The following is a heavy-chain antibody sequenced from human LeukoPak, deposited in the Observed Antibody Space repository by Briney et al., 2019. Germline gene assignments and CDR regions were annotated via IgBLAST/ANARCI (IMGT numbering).Heavy chain of an antibody. V-gene: IGHV4-4*02. CDR3: ARVIGGSRWYTDAFDV. Sequence: SGPLSLTCAVSGGYISSNIWWSWVRPPPGRGLEWVGVIFHSASTTYTPSLNSRVTISEDKSSNRFCLKLTSVPAADTAVYYCARVIGGSRWYTDAFDVWGQGTMVTVSS. CDR1: GGYISSNIW. CDR2: IFHSAST. J-gene: IGHJ3*01. D-gene: IGHD6-13*01.